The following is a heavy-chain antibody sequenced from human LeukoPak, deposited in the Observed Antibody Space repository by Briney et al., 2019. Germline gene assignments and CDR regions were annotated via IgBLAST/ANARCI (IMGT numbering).Heavy chain of an antibody. J-gene: IGHJ4*02. CDR1: GFTFSSYA. CDR3: ARGSDSSGWEYFDY. D-gene: IGHD6-19*01. Sequence: GGSLRLSCAASGFTFSSYAMHWVRQAPGKGLEWVAVISYDGSNKNYADSVKGRFTISRDNSKNTLYLQMNSLRAEDTAVYYCARGSDSSGWEYFDYWGQGTLVTVSS. CDR2: ISYDGSNK. V-gene: IGHV3-30-3*01.